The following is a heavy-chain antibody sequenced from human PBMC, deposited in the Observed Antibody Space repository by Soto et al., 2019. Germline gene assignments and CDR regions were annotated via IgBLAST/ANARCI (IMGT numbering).Heavy chain of an antibody. Sequence: PGGSLRLSCAASGFTFSSYGMHWVRQAPGKGLEWVAVISYDGSNKYYADSVKGRFTISRDNSKNTLYLQMNSLRAEDTAVYYCAKDSGLLEWFGGGGYFDYWGQGTLVTVSS. V-gene: IGHV3-30*18. CDR2: ISYDGSNK. CDR3: AKDSGLLEWFGGGGYFDY. D-gene: IGHD3-10*01. J-gene: IGHJ4*02. CDR1: GFTFSSYG.